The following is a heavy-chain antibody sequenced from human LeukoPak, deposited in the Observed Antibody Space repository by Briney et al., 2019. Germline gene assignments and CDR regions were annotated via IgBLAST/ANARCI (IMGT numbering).Heavy chain of an antibody. CDR2: INHSGST. D-gene: IGHD3-22*01. CDR3: ARHYAIITMIGDAFDI. CDR1: GGSISSYY. Sequence: SETLSLTCTVSGGSISSYYWSWIRQPPGKGLEWIGEINHSGSTNYNPSLKSRVTISVDTSKNQFSLKLSSVTAADTAVYYCARHYAIITMIGDAFDIRGQGTMVTVSS. J-gene: IGHJ3*02. V-gene: IGHV4-34*01.